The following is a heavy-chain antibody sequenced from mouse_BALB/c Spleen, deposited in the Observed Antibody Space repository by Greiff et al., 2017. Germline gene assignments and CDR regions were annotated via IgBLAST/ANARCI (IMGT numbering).Heavy chain of an antibody. CDR1: GFTFSSFG. V-gene: IGHV5-17*02. J-gene: IGHJ4*01. CDR3: ARGDYGSSYDYAMDY. Sequence: EVNVVESGGGLVQPGGSRKLSCAASGFTFSSFGMHWVRQAPEKGLEWVAYISSGSSTIYYADTVKGRFTISRDNPKNTLFLQMTSLRSEDTAMYYCARGDYGSSYDYAMDYWGQGTSVTVSS. CDR2: ISSGSSTI. D-gene: IGHD1-1*01.